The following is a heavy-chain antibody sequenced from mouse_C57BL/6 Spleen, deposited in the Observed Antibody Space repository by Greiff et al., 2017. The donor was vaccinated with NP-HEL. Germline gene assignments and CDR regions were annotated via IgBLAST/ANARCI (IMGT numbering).Heavy chain of an antibody. CDR2: IDPSDSYT. J-gene: IGHJ3*01. Sequence: QVQLQQSGAELVKPGASVKLSCKASGYTFTSYWMQWVKQRPGQGLEWIGEIDPSDSYTNYNQKFKGKATLTVDTSSSTAYMQLSSLTSEDSAVYYCARMDYDWFAYWGQGTLVTVSA. CDR3: ARMDYDWFAY. V-gene: IGHV1-50*01. CDR1: GYTFTSYW. D-gene: IGHD2-4*01.